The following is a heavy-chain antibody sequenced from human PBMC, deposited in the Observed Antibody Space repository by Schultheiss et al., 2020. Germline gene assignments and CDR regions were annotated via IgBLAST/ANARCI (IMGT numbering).Heavy chain of an antibody. D-gene: IGHD4-17*01. CDR3: AGYGDRPYYYYYGIDV. Sequence: SETLSLTCTVSGGSVSSGSYYWSWIRQAPGKGLEWIGEINRSGSTTYNPSLESRVTISLDTSKNQFSLKLTSVTAADTSVYYCAGYGDRPYYYYYGIDVWGQGTTVTVYS. CDR1: GGSVSSGSYY. J-gene: IGHJ6*02. CDR2: INRSGST. V-gene: IGHV4-39*07.